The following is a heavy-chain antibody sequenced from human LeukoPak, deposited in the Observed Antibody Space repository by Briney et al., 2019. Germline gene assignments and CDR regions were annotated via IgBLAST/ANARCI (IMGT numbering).Heavy chain of an antibody. CDR3: AKGKFYGWGRYHADPVDY. V-gene: IGHV3-43*02. CDR1: GFTFDDYA. D-gene: IGHD3-10*01. CDR2: ISGDGGST. J-gene: IGHJ4*02. Sequence: PGESLRLSCAASGFTFDDYAMHWVRQAPGKGLELVSLISGDGGSTYYADSVKGRFTISRDNSKNSLYLQMNSLRTEDTALYYCAKGKFYGWGRYHADPVDYWGQGTLVIFYS.